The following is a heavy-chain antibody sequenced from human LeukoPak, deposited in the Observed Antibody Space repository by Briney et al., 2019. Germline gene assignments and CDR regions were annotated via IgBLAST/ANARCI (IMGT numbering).Heavy chain of an antibody. J-gene: IGHJ4*02. Sequence: GGSLRLSCAASGFTFSSYAMNWVRQAPGKGLEWVSRMSGSGGSTYYADSVKGRFTISRDNFKNTLYLQINSLRAEDTAVYYCAKGNGDSCYSVYDFWGQGTLVTVSS. CDR2: MSGSGGST. V-gene: IGHV3-23*01. CDR1: GFTFSSYA. CDR3: AKGNGDSCYSVYDF. D-gene: IGHD2-15*01.